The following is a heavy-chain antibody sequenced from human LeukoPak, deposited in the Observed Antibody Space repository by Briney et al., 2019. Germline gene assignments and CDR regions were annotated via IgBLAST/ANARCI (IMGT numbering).Heavy chain of an antibody. Sequence: SQTLSLTCTVSGGSISSGTYYWSWIRQHPGKGLEWIGHIYSSGSTSYSPSLKSRVTISLDTSKTQFSLKVSSVTAADTAVYYCARAPRDNDIFTDYLNYFYALDVWGQGTTVTVSS. V-gene: IGHV4-31*03. CDR1: GGSISSGTYY. CDR3: ARAPRDNDIFTDYLNYFYALDV. CDR2: IYSSGST. J-gene: IGHJ6*02. D-gene: IGHD3-9*01.